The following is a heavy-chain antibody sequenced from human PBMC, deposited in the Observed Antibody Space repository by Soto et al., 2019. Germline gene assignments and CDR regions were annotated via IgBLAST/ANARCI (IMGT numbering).Heavy chain of an antibody. CDR2: ISGSGGST. D-gene: IGHD1-26*01. CDR1: GVTCSSYA. V-gene: IGHV3-23*01. Sequence: GGSLRLSCAASGVTCSSYAMSWVRQAPGKGLEWVSAISGSGGSTYYADSVKGRFTISRDNSKNTLYLQMNSLRAEDTAVYYCAKDPRWSRSLDYWGQGTMVTVSS. J-gene: IGHJ4*02. CDR3: AKDPRWSRSLDY.